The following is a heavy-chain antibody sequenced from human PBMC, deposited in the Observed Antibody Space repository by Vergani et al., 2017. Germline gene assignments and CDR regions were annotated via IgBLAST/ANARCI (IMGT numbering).Heavy chain of an antibody. D-gene: IGHD2-2*01. CDR3: ARVGAYCSSTSCYWTDY. J-gene: IGHJ4*02. CDR1: GGTFSSYA. CDR2: IIPIFGTA. V-gene: IGHV1-69*06. Sequence: QVQLVQSGAEVKKPGSSVKVSCKASGGTFSSYAISWVRQAPGQGLEWMGGIIPIFGTANYAQKFQVRVTMTTDTSTSTAYMELRSLRSDDTAVYYCARVGAYCSSTSCYWTDYWGQGTLVTVSS.